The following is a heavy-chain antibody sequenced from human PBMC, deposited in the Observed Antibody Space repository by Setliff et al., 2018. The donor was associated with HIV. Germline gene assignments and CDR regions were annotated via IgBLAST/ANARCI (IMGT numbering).Heavy chain of an antibody. CDR3: AQLGMVDDFDY. J-gene: IGHJ4*02. D-gene: IGHD1-1*01. Sequence: PSETLSLTCAVSGYSISSGYYWGWIRQPPGKGLEWIGSIYHSGSTYYNPSLKSRVTISVDTSKNQFSMKLRSVTAADTAVYYCAQLGMVDDFDYWGQGTLVTVSS. CDR2: IYHSGST. V-gene: IGHV4-38-2*01. CDR1: GYSISSGYY.